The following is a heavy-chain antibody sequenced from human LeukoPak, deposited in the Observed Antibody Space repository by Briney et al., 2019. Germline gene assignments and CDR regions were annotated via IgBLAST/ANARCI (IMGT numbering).Heavy chain of an antibody. CDR3: ARDSGVRGIIISENWFAP. V-gene: IGHV1-18*04. CDR1: GYTFTSYY. CDR2: VSAYNGDT. D-gene: IGHD3-10*01. J-gene: IGHJ5*02. Sequence: GASVRVSCKASGYTFTSYYMHWVRQAPGQGLEWMGWVSAYNGDTNYAQKLQGRVTITTDTSTSTAYMQLRSLRSDDTAVYYCARDSGVRGIIISENWFAPWGQGTLVTVSS.